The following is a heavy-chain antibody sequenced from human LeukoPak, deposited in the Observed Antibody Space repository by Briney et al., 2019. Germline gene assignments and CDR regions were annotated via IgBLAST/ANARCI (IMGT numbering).Heavy chain of an antibody. D-gene: IGHD5-12*01. J-gene: IGHJ4*02. CDR2: IYYSGST. CDR3: ARDRGYGGYAAGLDY. CDR1: GGSISSYY. V-gene: IGHV4-59*01. Sequence: SETLSLTCTVSGGSISSYYWNWIRQPPGKGLEWIAYIYYSGSTNYNPSLESRVTISVDTSKNQFSLRLSSVTAADTAFYYCARDRGYGGYAAGLDYWGQGILVTVSS.